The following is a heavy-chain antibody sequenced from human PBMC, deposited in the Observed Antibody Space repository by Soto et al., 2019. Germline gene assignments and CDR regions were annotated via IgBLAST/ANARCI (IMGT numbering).Heavy chain of an antibody. J-gene: IGHJ6*03. Sequence: EVQLVESGGGLVQPGGSLRLSCAASGFTFSSYGMHWVRQAPGKGLEYVTAISSNGGSTYYGNSVKGRFTISRDNSKNTLYLQMGSLRAEDMAVYYCARVVVAATLYGDYYYYTDVWGKGTTVTVSS. CDR3: ARVVVAATLYGDYYYYTDV. CDR2: ISSNGGST. V-gene: IGHV3-64*01. CDR1: GFTFSSYG. D-gene: IGHD2-15*01.